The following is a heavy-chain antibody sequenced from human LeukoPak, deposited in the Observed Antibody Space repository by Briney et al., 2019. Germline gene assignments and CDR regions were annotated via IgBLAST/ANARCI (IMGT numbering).Heavy chain of an antibody. V-gene: IGHV1-3*01. Sequence: ASVKVSCKASGYTFTSYAMHWLRQAPGQRLEWMGWINAGNGNTKYSQKFQGRVTITRDTSASTAYMELSSLRSEDTAVYYCARDEDSSSYYYYYGMDVWGQGTTVTVSS. CDR1: GYTFTSYA. D-gene: IGHD6-13*01. J-gene: IGHJ6*02. CDR2: INAGNGNT. CDR3: ARDEDSSSYYYYYGMDV.